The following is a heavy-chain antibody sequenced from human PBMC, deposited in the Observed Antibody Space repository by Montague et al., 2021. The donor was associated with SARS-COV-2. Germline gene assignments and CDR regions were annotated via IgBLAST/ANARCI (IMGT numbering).Heavy chain of an antibody. CDR2: IYYSGST. Sequence: SETLSLTCTVSGGSISGYYWSWIRQPPGKGLEWIGYIYYSGSTKXNPFLESRVTVSVDTSKNQVSLKLSSVTAADTAVYYCARLLRSCTNGVCRTYYYYAMDVWGQGTTVTVSS. CDR1: GGSISGYY. V-gene: IGHV4-59*01. D-gene: IGHD2-8*01. J-gene: IGHJ6*02. CDR3: ARLLRSCTNGVCRTYYYYAMDV.